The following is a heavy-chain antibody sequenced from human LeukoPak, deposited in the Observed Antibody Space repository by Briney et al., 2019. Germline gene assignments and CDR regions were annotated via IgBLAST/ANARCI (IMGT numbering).Heavy chain of an antibody. CDR2: INHSGYT. CDR1: EVSFNDYY. Sequence: SETLYLTCAVSEVSFNDYYWSWVRQTPVKGLEWIGEINHSGYTNDSPSLKSRVTISIDTSRKQFFLNLRSVTVADTGIYYCTRMTTGHDYWGQGTLVTVSS. CDR3: TRMTTGHDY. J-gene: IGHJ4*02. D-gene: IGHD4-17*01. V-gene: IGHV4-34*10.